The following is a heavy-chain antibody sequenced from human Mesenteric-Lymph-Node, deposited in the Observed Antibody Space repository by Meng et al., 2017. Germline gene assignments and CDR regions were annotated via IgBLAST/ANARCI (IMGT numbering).Heavy chain of an antibody. CDR2: ISAYNGNT. CDR3: ARDKIVVVPATNAKTYYYYGMDV. Sequence: ASVKVSCKASGYTFTSYGISWVRQAPGQGLEWMGWISAYNGNTNYAQKLQGRVTITADESTSTAYMELSSLRSEDTAVYYCARDKIVVVPATNAKTYYYYGMDVWGQGTTVTVSS. D-gene: IGHD2-2*01. J-gene: IGHJ6*02. CDR1: GYTFTSYG. V-gene: IGHV1-18*01.